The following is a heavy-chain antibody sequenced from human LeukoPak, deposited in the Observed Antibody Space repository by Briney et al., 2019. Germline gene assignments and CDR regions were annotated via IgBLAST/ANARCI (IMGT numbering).Heavy chain of an antibody. D-gene: IGHD6-13*01. V-gene: IGHV1-24*01. CDR3: ATDGQPHAPYSSTVYGMDV. J-gene: IGHJ6*02. CDR2: FDPEDGET. CDR1: GYTLTELS. Sequence: ASVKVSCKVSGYTLTELSMHWVRQAPGKGLEWMGGFDPEDGETIYAQKFQGRVTMTEDTSTDTAYMELSSLRPEDTAVYYCATDGQPHAPYSSTVYGMDVWGQGTTVTVSS.